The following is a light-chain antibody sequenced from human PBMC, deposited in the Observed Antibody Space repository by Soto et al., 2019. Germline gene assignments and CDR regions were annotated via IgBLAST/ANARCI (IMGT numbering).Light chain of an antibody. CDR3: SSYTSISTLEGV. V-gene: IGLV2-14*01. CDR1: SSDVGGYNY. J-gene: IGLJ2*01. Sequence: QSVLTQPASVSGSPGQSITISCTGTSSDVGGYNYVSWYQQHPGKAPKLMIYEVSNRPSGVSNRFSGSKSGNTASLTISGLQAEDEADYYCSSYTSISTLEGVFGGGTKLTVL. CDR2: EVS.